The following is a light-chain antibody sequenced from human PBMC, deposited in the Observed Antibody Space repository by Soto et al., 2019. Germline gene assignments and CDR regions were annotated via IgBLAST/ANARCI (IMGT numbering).Light chain of an antibody. CDR1: QDIRNY. CDR2: DAS. CDR3: QQYDFLPLT. J-gene: IGKJ4*01. V-gene: IGKV1-33*01. Sequence: DMQMTQSPSSVSASIGDSVSIXXQSSQDIRNYLHWYQQKPGKAPKLXIYDASNLETGVPSRFSGSGSGTDFSFTISSLQPEDIATYYCQQYDFLPLTFGGGTKVDIK.